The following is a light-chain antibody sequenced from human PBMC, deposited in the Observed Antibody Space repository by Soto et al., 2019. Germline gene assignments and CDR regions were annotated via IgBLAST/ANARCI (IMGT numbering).Light chain of an antibody. J-gene: IGLJ2*01. CDR3: QVWDTSSDVV. CDR2: DDS. V-gene: IGLV3-21*02. Sequence: SYELTQPPSESVAPGETARIPCGGNNIGSKSVHWYQQRPGQAPVLVVYDDSGRPSGIPERFSGSNSGNTATLTISRVEAGDDADYYCQVWDTSSDVVFGGGTKVTVL. CDR1: NIGSKS.